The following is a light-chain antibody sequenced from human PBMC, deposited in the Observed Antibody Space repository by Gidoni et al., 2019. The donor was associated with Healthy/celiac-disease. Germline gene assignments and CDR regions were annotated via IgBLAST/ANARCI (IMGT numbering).Light chain of an antibody. Sequence: EIVLTQSPATLPLSPGERATLSCRASQSVSSYLAWYQQKPGQAHRLLIYDASNRATGIPARFSGSGSVTDFTLTISSLEPEDLAVYYCQQRSNWPPGAFGGGTKVEIK. J-gene: IGKJ4*01. CDR2: DAS. V-gene: IGKV3-11*01. CDR3: QQRSNWPPGA. CDR1: QSVSSY.